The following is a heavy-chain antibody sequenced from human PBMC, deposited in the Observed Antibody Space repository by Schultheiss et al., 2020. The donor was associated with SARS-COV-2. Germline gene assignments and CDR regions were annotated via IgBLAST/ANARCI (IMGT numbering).Heavy chain of an antibody. Sequence: GGSLRLSCAASGFTFSSYSMNWVRQAPGKGLEWVSGITGSGGNTYYADSVKGRFTISRDNSKNMLYLQLNSLRAEDTALYYCARRTMLAFDYWGQGTLVTVSS. CDR1: GFTFSSYS. J-gene: IGHJ4*02. CDR2: ITGSGGNT. V-gene: IGHV3-23*01. CDR3: ARRTMLAFDY. D-gene: IGHD1-14*01.